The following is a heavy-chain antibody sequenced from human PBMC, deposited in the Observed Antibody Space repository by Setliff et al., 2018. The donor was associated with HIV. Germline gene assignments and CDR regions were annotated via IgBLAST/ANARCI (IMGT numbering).Heavy chain of an antibody. CDR2: IYYSGST. D-gene: IGHD6-6*01. CDR1: GGSISNSRYY. Sequence: PSETLSLTCTVSGGSISNSRYYWSWIRQPPGKGLEWIGSIYYSGSTYYNPSLKSRVTISVDTSKNQFSLRLSSVTAADTATYFCARAQIAARRPFDSWGQGTLVTVSS. V-gene: IGHV4-39*01. J-gene: IGHJ4*02. CDR3: ARAQIAARRPFDS.